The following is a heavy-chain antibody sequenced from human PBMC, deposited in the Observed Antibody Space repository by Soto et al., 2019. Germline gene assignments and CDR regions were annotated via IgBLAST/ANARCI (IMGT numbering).Heavy chain of an antibody. V-gene: IGHV1-69*01. CDR1: GGTFSSYS. CDR3: ARDGGRHSGGIDY. D-gene: IGHD1-26*01. CDR2: IIPIFGTA. J-gene: IGHJ4*02. Sequence: QVQLVQSGAEVKKPGSSVKVSCKASGGTFSSYSINWVRQAPGQGLEWMGEIIPIFGTANYAQKFQGRVTITADESTGTAYMEPSSLGSEDTAVFYCARDGGRHSGGIDYWGQGTLVTVSS.